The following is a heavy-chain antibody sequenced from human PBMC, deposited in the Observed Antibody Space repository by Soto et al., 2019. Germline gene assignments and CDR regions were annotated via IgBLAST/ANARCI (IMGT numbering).Heavy chain of an antibody. Sequence: SETRSLTCSVSGGSITSGWYYWRWIRQQPGKGLEWIGYIYYSGSTYYNPSLKSRVTISVDTSKNQFSLKLSSVTAADTAVYYCATHARSQLWFGEFLFWGQGTMVTV. J-gene: IGHJ3*01. V-gene: IGHV4-31*03. CDR3: ATHARSQLWFGEFLF. CDR1: GGSITSGWYY. CDR2: IYYSGST. D-gene: IGHD3-10*01.